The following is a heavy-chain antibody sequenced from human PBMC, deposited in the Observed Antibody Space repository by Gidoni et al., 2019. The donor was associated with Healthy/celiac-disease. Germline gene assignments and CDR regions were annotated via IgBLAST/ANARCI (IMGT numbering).Heavy chain of an antibody. D-gene: IGHD6-19*01. V-gene: IGHV3-23*04. Sequence: EVQLVESGGGLVQPGGSLRLSYAASGFPFSSYALSWVRQAPGKGLEWVSAISGSGGSTYYADSVKGRFTISRDNSKNTLYLQMNSLRAEDTAVYYCAKDIIPAGIAVAGTGFDYWGQGTLVTVSS. CDR3: AKDIIPAGIAVAGTGFDY. CDR1: GFPFSSYA. CDR2: ISGSGGST. J-gene: IGHJ4*02.